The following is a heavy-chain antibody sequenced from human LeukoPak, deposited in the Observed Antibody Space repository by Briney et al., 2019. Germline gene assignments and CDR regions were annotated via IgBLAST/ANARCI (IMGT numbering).Heavy chain of an antibody. J-gene: IGHJ4*02. CDR3: ARALGY. CDR2: INHSGST. V-gene: IGHV4-34*01. CDR1: AGSFSVDC. Sequence: SQSLSPTRAVYAGSFSVDCGGWVRQPAGKWLEWIAEINHSGSTNINPSLKSRVTISVETSKNQFSLKLSSVTAADTAVYYCARALGYWGQGTLVTVSS.